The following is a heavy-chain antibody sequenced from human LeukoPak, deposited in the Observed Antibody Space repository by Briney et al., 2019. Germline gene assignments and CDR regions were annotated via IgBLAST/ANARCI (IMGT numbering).Heavy chain of an antibody. D-gene: IGHD5-18*01. CDR2: IFYSGGT. CDR1: GASINSHY. CDR3: ARRSYGYSVSRY. V-gene: IGHV4-59*11. J-gene: IGHJ4*02. Sequence: SETLSLTCTVSGASINSHYWSWIRQPPGEGLEWIGYIFYSGGTKYNPSLKSRVTISVDRSKNQLSLKLSSVTAADTAVYYCARRSYGYSVSRYWGQGTLVTVSS.